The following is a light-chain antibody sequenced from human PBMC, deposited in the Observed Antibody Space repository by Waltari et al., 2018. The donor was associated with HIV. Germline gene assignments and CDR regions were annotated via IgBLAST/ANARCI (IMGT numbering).Light chain of an antibody. CDR1: QTVSTNY. J-gene: IGKJ2*01. CDR3: QQYGSSPYT. Sequence: DIVLTQSPGTLSLSPGDRATLSCTASQTVSTNYLAWYQQKPGQAPKLLIDGASSRATGIPDRFSGSGSGTDFALTIRRLEPEDFALYYCQQYGSSPYTFGQGTKLEIK. CDR2: GAS. V-gene: IGKV3-20*01.